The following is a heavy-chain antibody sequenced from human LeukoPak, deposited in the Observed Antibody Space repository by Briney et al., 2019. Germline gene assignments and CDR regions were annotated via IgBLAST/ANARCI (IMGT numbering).Heavy chain of an antibody. V-gene: IGHV4-61*10. J-gene: IGHJ4*02. D-gene: IGHD3-10*01. Sequence: PSETLSLTCTVSGNSISSGDNYWSWIRQPAGKGLEWIGYIYYSGSTSYNPSLKSRVTISVDTSKNQFSLKLSSVTAADTAVYYCARDRSGSYYRYFDYWGQGTLVTVSS. CDR3: ARDRSGSYYRYFDY. CDR2: IYYSGST. CDR1: GNSISSGDNY.